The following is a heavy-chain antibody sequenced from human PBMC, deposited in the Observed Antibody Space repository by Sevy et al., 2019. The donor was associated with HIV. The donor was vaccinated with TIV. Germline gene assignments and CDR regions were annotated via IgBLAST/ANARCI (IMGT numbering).Heavy chain of an antibody. CDR3: GRAFRASDY. J-gene: IGHJ4*02. CDR1: GFTFSNYC. CDR2: TSTDGTVT. Sequence: GGSLRLSCAVSGFTFSNYCIHWVRQAPGKGLVWLSRTSTDGTVTNYADSVKGRFTISRDNAKNTLYLQMRSLRAEDTAVHYCGRAFRASDYWGQGTLVTVSS. V-gene: IGHV3-74*01.